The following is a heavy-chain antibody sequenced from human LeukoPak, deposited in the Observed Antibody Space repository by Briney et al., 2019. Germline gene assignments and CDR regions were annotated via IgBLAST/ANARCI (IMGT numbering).Heavy chain of an antibody. Sequence: GGTLRLSCAASGFTFSSYGMSWVRQAPGKGLEWVSAISGSGGSTYYSDSVKGRFTIPRDNSKNTLYLQMNSLRAEDTAVYYCAKDLTMVRGVTFFDYWGQGTLVTVSS. CDR3: AKDLTMVRGVTFFDY. V-gene: IGHV3-23*01. D-gene: IGHD3-10*01. CDR1: GFTFSSYG. J-gene: IGHJ4*02. CDR2: ISGSGGST.